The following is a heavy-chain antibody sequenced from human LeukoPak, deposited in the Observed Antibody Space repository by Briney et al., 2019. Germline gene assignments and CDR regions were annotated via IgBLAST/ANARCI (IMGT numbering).Heavy chain of an antibody. J-gene: IGHJ3*02. D-gene: IGHD6-6*01. CDR2: MNPNSGNT. V-gene: IGHV1-8*01. Sequence: ASVKVSCTASGYTFTSYDINWVRQATGQGLEWMGWMNPNSGNTGYAQKFQGRVTMTRNTSISTAYMELSSLRSEDTAVYYCASSRKYSSSSGAIYIWGQETMVTVSA. CDR1: GYTFTSYD. CDR3: ASSRKYSSSSGAIYI.